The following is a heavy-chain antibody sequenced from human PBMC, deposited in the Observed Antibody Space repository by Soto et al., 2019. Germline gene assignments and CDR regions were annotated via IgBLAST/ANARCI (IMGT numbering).Heavy chain of an antibody. D-gene: IGHD2-21*02. CDR2: IWYDGSNK. CDR1: GFTFSSYG. CDR3: ARAIFGGNSAFDY. V-gene: IGHV3-33*01. Sequence: RGGSLRLSCAASGFTFSSYGMHWVRQAPGKGLEWVAVIWYDGSNKYYADSVKGRFTISRDNSKNTLYLQMNSLRAEDTAVYYCARAIFGGNSAFDYWGQGTLVTVSS. J-gene: IGHJ4*02.